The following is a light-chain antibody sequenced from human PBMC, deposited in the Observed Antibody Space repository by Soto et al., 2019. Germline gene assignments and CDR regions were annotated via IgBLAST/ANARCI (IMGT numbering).Light chain of an antibody. CDR3: QQYNNWPPWT. CDR2: GAS. Sequence: EIVMTQSPATLSVSPGERVTLSCRASQSVRSDLAWYQQKPGQAPRLLIYGASTRATGIPARFSGSGSGTDFTLTVSSLQSEDFAVYYCQQYNNWPPWTFGQGTRVEVK. V-gene: IGKV3-15*01. J-gene: IGKJ1*01. CDR1: QSVRSD.